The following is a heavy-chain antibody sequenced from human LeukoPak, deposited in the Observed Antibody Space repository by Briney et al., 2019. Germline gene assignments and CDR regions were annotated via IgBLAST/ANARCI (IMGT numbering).Heavy chain of an antibody. D-gene: IGHD2-2*01. CDR1: GYTFTGYY. Sequence: GASVKVSCKASGYTFTGYYMHWVRQAPGQGLEWMGWINPNSGGTNYAQKFQGRVTMTRDTSISTAYMELSRLRSDDTAVYYCARGDIVVVPAAMHPDRRSNWFDPWGQGTLVTVSS. CDR2: INPNSGGT. CDR3: ARGDIVVVPAAMHPDRRSNWFDP. V-gene: IGHV1-2*02. J-gene: IGHJ5*02.